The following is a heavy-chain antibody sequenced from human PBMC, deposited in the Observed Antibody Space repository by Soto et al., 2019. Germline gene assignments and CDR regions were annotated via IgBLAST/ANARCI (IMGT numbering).Heavy chain of an antibody. D-gene: IGHD3-22*01. J-gene: IGHJ6*02. CDR3: ARGTRDYFDTTGPGYGMDV. Sequence: QVQLQESGPGLVKPSQTLSLTCTVSGDSISDVDYYWSWVRQTPREGLEWIGAFYDSGTSYYSPSLKSRMTISVDSSKNQFSLTLTSVTAADTAVYYCARGTRDYFDTTGPGYGMDVWGQGITVTVSS. CDR2: FYDSGTS. CDR1: GDSISDVDYY. V-gene: IGHV4-30-4*01.